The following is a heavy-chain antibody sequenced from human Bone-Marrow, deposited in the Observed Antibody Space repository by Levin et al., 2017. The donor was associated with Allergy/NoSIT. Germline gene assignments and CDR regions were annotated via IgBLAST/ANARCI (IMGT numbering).Heavy chain of an antibody. Sequence: GGSLRLSCKASGYTFTGYYMHWVRQAPGQGLEWMGWINPNSGGTNYAQKFQGRVTMTRDTSISTAYMELSRLRSDDTAVYYCARFTTPYSSSWYGDKLGGGRAVATDYWGQGTLVTVSS. CDR3: ARFTTPYSSSWYGDKLGGGRAVATDY. CDR1: GYTFTGYY. CDR2: INPNSGGT. D-gene: IGHD6-13*01. J-gene: IGHJ4*02. V-gene: IGHV1-2*02.